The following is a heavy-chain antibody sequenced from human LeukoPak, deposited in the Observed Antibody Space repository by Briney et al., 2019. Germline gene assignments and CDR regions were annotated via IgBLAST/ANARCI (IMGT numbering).Heavy chain of an antibody. CDR1: GYTFTSYG. CDR3: ARDSYSNYLLDY. CDR2: ISAYNGNA. J-gene: IGHJ4*02. D-gene: IGHD4-11*01. Sequence: ASVKVSCKASGYTFTSYGISWVRQAPGQGLEWMGWISAYNGNANYAQKLQGRVTMTTDTSTSTAYMELRSLRSDDTAVYYCARDSYSNYLLDYWGQGTLVTVSS. V-gene: IGHV1-18*01.